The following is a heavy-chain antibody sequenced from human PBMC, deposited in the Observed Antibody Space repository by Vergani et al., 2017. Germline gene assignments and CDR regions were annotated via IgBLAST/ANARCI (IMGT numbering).Heavy chain of an antibody. Sequence: QLQLQESGPGLVKPSETLSLTCTVSGGSISSSSYYWGWIRQPPGKGLEWIGSIYYSGRTYYNPSLKSRVTISVDTSDNQFSLKLSCVTAADTAVCYCDRKWFVVVVAASNWFDPWGQGTLVTVSS. J-gene: IGHJ5*02. V-gene: IGHV4-39*01. D-gene: IGHD2-15*01. CDR2: IYYSGRT. CDR1: GGSISSSSYY. CDR3: DRKWFVVVVAASNWFDP.